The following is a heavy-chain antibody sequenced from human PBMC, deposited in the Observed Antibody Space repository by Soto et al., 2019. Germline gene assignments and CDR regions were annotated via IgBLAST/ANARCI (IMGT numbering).Heavy chain of an antibody. J-gene: IGHJ4*02. CDR1: GFSLNTGGEG. D-gene: IGHD5-12*01. CDR2: IYWDDNK. V-gene: IGHV2-5*02. CDR3: AHRRISWLHFVGGYDY. Sequence: SGPTLVNPTQTLTLTCTFSGFSLNTGGEGVGWIRQPPGKALEWLALIYWDDNKRYSPSLKSRLTITKDTSKNQVVLTMTNMDPVDTATYYCAHRRISWLHFVGGYDYWGQGALVTVSS.